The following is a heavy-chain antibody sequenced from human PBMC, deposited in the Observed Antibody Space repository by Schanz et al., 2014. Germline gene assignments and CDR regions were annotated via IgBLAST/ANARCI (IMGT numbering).Heavy chain of an antibody. J-gene: IGHJ4*02. Sequence: QVQLVESGGGVVQPGRSLRLSCAASGFTFSSYALHWVRQAPGKGLEWVAFVPFDGSQKFYADSVKGRFTISRDNSKNTVYLQMNSLRPGDTAVYYCAKSQGSSFDSWGQGTLVTVSS. CDR1: GFTFSSYA. V-gene: IGHV3-30*18. D-gene: IGHD6-13*01. CDR2: VPFDGSQK. CDR3: AKSQGSSFDS.